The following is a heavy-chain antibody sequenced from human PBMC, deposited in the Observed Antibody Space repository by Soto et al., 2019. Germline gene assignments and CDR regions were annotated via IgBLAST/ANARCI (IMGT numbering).Heavy chain of an antibody. D-gene: IGHD6-19*01. V-gene: IGHV1-69*01. Sequence: QVQLVQSGAEVKKPGSSVKVSCKASGGTFSSYAISWVRQAPGQGLEWMGGIIPIFGTANYAQKFQGRVTITADESTSTAYRELSSLRSEDTAVYYCARLLAGEGEGVFDYWGQGTLVTVSS. J-gene: IGHJ4*02. CDR3: ARLLAGEGEGVFDY. CDR1: GGTFSSYA. CDR2: IIPIFGTA.